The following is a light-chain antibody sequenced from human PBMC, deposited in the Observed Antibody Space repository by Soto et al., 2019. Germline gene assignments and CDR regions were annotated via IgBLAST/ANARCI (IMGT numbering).Light chain of an antibody. CDR3: QQYGSSPVT. CDR2: GAS. Sequence: EIVLTQSPGTLSLSPGERATLSCRASQSVSSSYLAWYQQKPGQAPRLLIYGASSRATGIPDRFSGSGSGTDFTLTISRLEPEDFAVYYCQQYGSSPVTFGGGTKGDIK. CDR1: QSVSSSY. J-gene: IGKJ4*01. V-gene: IGKV3-20*01.